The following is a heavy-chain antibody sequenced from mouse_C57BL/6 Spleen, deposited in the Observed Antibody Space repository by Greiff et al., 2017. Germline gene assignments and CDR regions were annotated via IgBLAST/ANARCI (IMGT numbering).Heavy chain of an antibody. CDR3: ARGDGYYPLAY. J-gene: IGHJ3*01. D-gene: IGHD2-3*01. V-gene: IGHV1-61*01. Sequence: VQLQQPGAELVRPGSSVKLSCKASGYTFTSYWMDWVKQRPGQGLEWIGNIHPSDSETHYNQKFKDKATLTVDKSSSTAYMQLSSLTSEDSAVYYCARGDGYYPLAYWGQGTLVTVSA. CDR1: GYTFTSYW. CDR2: IHPSDSET.